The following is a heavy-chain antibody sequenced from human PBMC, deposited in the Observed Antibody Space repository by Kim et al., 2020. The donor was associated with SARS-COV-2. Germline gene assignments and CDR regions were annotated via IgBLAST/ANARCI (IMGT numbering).Heavy chain of an antibody. CDR2: ISGSGGST. CDR3: AKGTVWFGVQHFDY. J-gene: IGHJ4*02. CDR1: GFTFSSYA. D-gene: IGHD3-10*01. Sequence: GGSLRLSCAASGFTFSSYAMSWVRQAPGKGLEWVSAISGSGGSTYYADSVKGRSTISRDNSKNTLYLQMNSLRAEDTAVYYCAKGTVWFGVQHFDYWGQGTLVTVSS. V-gene: IGHV3-23*01.